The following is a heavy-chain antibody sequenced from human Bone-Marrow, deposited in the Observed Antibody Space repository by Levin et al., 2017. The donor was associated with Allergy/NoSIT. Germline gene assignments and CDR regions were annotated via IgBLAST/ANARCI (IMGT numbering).Heavy chain of an antibody. D-gene: IGHD3-10*01. V-gene: IGHV1-69*13. Sequence: SVKVSCKASGDTFSSYAFNWVRQAPGQGLEWMGGIIPVLGTATNAQKFQNRVTITADESTRTVYMELTSLRSDDTAVYYCARSGSDYYATSRIRNDAFEIWGQGTMVTVSS. J-gene: IGHJ3*02. CDR2: IIPVLGTA. CDR3: ARSGSDYYATSRIRNDAFEI. CDR1: GDTFSSYA.